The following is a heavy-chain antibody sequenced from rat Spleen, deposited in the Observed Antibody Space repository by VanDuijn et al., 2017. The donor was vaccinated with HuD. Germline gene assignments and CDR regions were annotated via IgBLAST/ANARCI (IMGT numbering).Heavy chain of an antibody. Sequence: EVQLVESGGGLVQPGRSLKLSCAASGFTFSDYAMAWVRQAPKKGLEWVATIIYDGSSTYYRDSVKGRFTISRDNAKSTLYLQMDSLRSEDTATYYCATRGNNPFAYWGQGTLVTVSS. J-gene: IGHJ3*01. V-gene: IGHV5-17*01. CDR3: ATRGNNPFAY. CDR1: GFTFSDYA. CDR2: IIYDGSST. D-gene: IGHD1-10*01.